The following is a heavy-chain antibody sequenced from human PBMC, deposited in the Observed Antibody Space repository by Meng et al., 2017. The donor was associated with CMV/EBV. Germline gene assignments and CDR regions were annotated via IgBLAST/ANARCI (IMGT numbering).Heavy chain of an antibody. CDR3: ARGGTTSYPYGMDV. V-gene: IGHV3-30*02. Sequence: GGSLRLSCAASGFTFSSYSMNWVRQAPGKGLEWVAFIRYDGSNKYYADSVKGRFTISRDNSKNTLYLQMNSLRAEDTAVYYCARGGTTSYPYGMDVWGQGTTVTVSS. D-gene: IGHD4-11*01. CDR2: IRYDGSNK. J-gene: IGHJ6*02. CDR1: GFTFSSYS.